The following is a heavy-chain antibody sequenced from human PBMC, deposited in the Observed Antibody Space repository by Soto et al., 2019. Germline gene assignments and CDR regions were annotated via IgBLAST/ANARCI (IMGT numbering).Heavy chain of an antibody. Sequence: QVQLVQSGAEVKKPGASVKVSCKASGYTFTSYDINWVRQATGQGLEWMGCMNPNSGNTGYAQKFQGIVTMTRNTYISTDYMELSSMRSEDTAVYYGARTLYGDNVDYWGQGTLVTVSS. CDR2: MNPNSGNT. D-gene: IGHD4-17*01. CDR1: GYTFTSYD. CDR3: ARTLYGDNVDY. V-gene: IGHV1-8*01. J-gene: IGHJ4*02.